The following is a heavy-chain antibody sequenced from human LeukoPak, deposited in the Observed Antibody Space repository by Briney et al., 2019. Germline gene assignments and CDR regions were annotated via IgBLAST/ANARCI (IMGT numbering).Heavy chain of an antibody. J-gene: IGHJ4*02. CDR1: GFTFSSYA. CDR2: ISYDGSNK. V-gene: IGHV3-30-3*01. CDR3: ARDKKWIQLWFDY. D-gene: IGHD5-18*01. Sequence: GGSLRLSCAASGFTFSSYAMHWVRQAPGKGLEWVAVISYDGSNKYYADSVKGRFTISRDNSKNTLYLQMNSLRAEDTAVYYCARDKKWIQLWFDYWGQGTLVTVSS.